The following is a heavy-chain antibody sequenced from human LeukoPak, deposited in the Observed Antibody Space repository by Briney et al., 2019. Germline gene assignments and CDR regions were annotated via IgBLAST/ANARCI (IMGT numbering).Heavy chain of an antibody. J-gene: IGHJ4*02. D-gene: IGHD1-1*01. CDR1: GFTFNNYA. V-gene: IGHV3-23*01. CDR3: GKDWKLDY. CDR2: ISDNDGDT. Sequence: GGSLRLSCAASGFTFNNYAMSLVRQAPGKGLEWVSAISDNDGDTKYADSVKGRFTISRDNSKNTLYLQMNSLRAEDTAIYYCGKDWKLDYWGQGTLVTVSS.